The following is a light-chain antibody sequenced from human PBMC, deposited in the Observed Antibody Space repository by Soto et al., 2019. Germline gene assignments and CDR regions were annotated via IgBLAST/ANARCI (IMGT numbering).Light chain of an antibody. CDR2: DVS. CDR3: SSYTSRNTRV. CDR1: SSDVGSYNY. Sequence: QSVLTQPASVSGSPGQSITISCTGTSSDVGSYNYVSWYQQHPGKAPKLMIYDVSDRPSGVSDRFSGSKSGNTASLTISGLQAEDETDYYCSSYTSRNTRVFGGGTKLTVL. V-gene: IGLV2-14*01. J-gene: IGLJ3*02.